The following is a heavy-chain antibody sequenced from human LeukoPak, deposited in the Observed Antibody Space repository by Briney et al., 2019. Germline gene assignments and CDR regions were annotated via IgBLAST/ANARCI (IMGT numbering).Heavy chain of an antibody. D-gene: IGHD4-11*01. CDR1: GYSSSNYW. Sequence: GASLKISCKRFGYSSSNYWIGWVRKMPGKGLKWMEFIYPGDSDTRYSTSFQGQVTISADKSISTAYLQWSSLKASDTAMYYCARLVTSYFDYWGQGTLVTVSS. CDR2: IYPGDSDT. CDR3: ARLVTSYFDY. V-gene: IGHV5-51*01. J-gene: IGHJ4*02.